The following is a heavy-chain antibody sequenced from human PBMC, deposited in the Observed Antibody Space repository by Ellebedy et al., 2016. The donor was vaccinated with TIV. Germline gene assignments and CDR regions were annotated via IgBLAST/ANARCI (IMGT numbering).Heavy chain of an antibody. D-gene: IGHD1-1*01. CDR3: AKGTGSKSIDDDYFDC. V-gene: IGHV3-48*02. J-gene: IGHJ4*02. Sequence: PGGSLRLSCAASGFTFSGSSMNWVRQPPGKGLEWVSYIRSNGQTIFYADSLKGRFTISRDNGKNSLFLQMNSLKDEDTAVYYCAKGTGSKSIDDDYFDCWGQGTLVTVSS. CDR2: IRSNGQTI. CDR1: GFTFSGSS.